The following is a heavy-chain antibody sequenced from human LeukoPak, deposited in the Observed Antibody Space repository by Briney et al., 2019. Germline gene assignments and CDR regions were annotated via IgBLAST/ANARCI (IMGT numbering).Heavy chain of an antibody. J-gene: IGHJ6*02. CDR3: ARDTYGMDV. CDR2: INPSGGST. V-gene: IGHV1-46*01. CDR1: GGTFSKYT. Sequence: ASVKVSCKASGGTFSKYTISWVRQRPGQGLEWMGIINPSGGSTSYAQKFQGRVTMTRDTSTSTVYMELSSLRSEDTAVYYCARDTYGMDVWGQGTTVTVSS.